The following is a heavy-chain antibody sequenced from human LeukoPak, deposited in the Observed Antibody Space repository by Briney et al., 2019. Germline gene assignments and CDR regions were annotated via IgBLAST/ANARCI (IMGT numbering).Heavy chain of an antibody. V-gene: IGHV3-33*06. CDR2: IWYDGTNK. Sequence: PGGSLRLSXAASGFTFSNYGLHWVRQAPGKGLEWVAVIWYDGTNKYYAESVKGRFTISRDNSKNTLYLQMNSLRAEDTAVYYCANNFDYWGQGTLVTVSS. CDR1: GFTFSNYG. CDR3: ANNFDY. J-gene: IGHJ4*02.